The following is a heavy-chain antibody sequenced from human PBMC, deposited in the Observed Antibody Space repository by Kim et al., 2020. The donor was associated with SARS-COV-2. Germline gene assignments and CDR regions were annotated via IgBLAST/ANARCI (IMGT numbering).Heavy chain of an antibody. J-gene: IGHJ4*02. Sequence: SETLSLTCTVSGGSISSSSYYWGWIRQPPGKGLEWIGSIYYSGSTYYNPSLKRRVTISVDTSKNQFSLKLSSVTAADTAVYYCARFVRYCSSTSCYVFDYGGQGTLVTVSS. CDR1: GGSISSSSYY. D-gene: IGHD2-2*01. V-gene: IGHV4-39*01. CDR3: ARFVRYCSSTSCYVFDY. CDR2: IYYSGST.